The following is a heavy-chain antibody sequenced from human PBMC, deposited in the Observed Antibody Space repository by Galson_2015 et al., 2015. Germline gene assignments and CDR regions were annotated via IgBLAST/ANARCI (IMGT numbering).Heavy chain of an antibody. D-gene: IGHD5-24*01. V-gene: IGHV1-46*01. J-gene: IGHJ4*02. CDR1: GYTFTSYY. CDR2: INPSGGST. CDR3: ARDGPVEMATICYFDY. Sequence: SVKVSCKASGYTFTSYYMHWVRQAPGQGLEWMGIINPSGGSTSYAQKFQGRVTMTRDTSTSTVYMELSSLRSEDTAVYYCARDGPVEMATICYFDYWGQGTLVTVSS.